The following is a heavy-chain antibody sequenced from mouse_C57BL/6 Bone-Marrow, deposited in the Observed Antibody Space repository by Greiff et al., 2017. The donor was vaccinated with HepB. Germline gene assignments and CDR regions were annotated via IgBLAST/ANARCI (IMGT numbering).Heavy chain of an antibody. D-gene: IGHD3-1*01. CDR1: GYTFTSYW. CDR3: ARRHRGYAMDY. CDR2: IYPGSGST. V-gene: IGHV1-55*01. J-gene: IGHJ4*01. Sequence: VQLQQPGAELVKPGASVKMSCKASGYTFTSYWLTWVKQRPGQGLEWIGDIYPGSGSTNYNEKFKSKATLTVDTSSSTAYMQLSSLTSEDSAVYYCARRHRGYAMDYWGQGTSVTVSS.